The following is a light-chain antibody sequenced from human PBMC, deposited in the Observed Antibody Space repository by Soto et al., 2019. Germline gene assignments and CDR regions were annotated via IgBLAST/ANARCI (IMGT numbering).Light chain of an antibody. CDR3: SSYTSSSTG. CDR1: SSDVGGYNY. Sequence: QSALTQPASVSGSPGQSITISCTGTSSDVGGYNYVSWYQQHPGKAPKLMIYEVSNRPSGVSNRFSGSKSCNTASLTISGLQAEDEADYYCSSYTSSSTGFGTGTKVTVL. V-gene: IGLV2-14*01. CDR2: EVS. J-gene: IGLJ1*01.